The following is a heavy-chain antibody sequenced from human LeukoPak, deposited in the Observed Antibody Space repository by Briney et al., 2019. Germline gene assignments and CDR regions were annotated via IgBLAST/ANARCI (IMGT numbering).Heavy chain of an antibody. J-gene: IGHJ4*02. CDR3: ARSRGADY. CDR2: TKYDGSEK. Sequence: GGSLRLSCAASGFAFRSYWMTWVRQAPGKGLEWVANTKYDGSEKYYVDSVRGRFTISRDNAKESLYLQMNTLRPEDTALYYCARSRGADYWGQGIMVTVSS. CDR1: GFAFRSYW. D-gene: IGHD1-26*01. V-gene: IGHV3-7*05.